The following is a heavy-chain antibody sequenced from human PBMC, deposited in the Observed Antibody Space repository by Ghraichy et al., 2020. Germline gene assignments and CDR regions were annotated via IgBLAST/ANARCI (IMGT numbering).Heavy chain of an antibody. J-gene: IGHJ4*02. V-gene: IGHV3-48*02. CDR3: ARAPGADCSGCSCYIDY. D-gene: IGHD2-15*01. CDR2: ISSSSSTI. CDR1: GFNFRSYS. Sequence: GGSLRLSCAASGFNFRSYSMNWVRQAPGKGLEWVSYISSSSSTIYYAGSVKGRFTISRDNAKNSLFLQMNSLRDEDTAVYHCARAPGADCSGCSCYIDYWGQGTLVAVSS.